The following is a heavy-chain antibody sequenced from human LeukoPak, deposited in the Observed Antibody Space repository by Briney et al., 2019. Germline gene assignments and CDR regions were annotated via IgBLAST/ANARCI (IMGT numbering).Heavy chain of an antibody. V-gene: IGHV4-59*12. CDR2: ISSGGNT. Sequence: ASETLSLTCTVSGGSISGYFWSWIRQAPGKGLEWIGYISSGGNTNYNPSLKSRVTISVDKSKNQFSLKLSSVTAADTAVYYCARGYNIAAAGTFDYWGQGTLVTVSS. J-gene: IGHJ4*02. CDR3: ARGYNIAAAGTFDY. D-gene: IGHD6-13*01. CDR1: GGSISGYF.